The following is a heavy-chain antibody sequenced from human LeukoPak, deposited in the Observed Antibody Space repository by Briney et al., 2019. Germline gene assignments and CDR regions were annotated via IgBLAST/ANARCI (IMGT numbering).Heavy chain of an antibody. J-gene: IGHJ4*02. CDR1: GFTFSSYG. V-gene: IGHV3-30*18. Sequence: GGSLRLSCAASGFTFSSYGMHWVRQAPGKGLEWVAVISYDGSNKYYADSVKGRFTISRDNSKNTLYLQMNSLRAEDTAVYYCAKGGLIGLKWLRDPDGTFDYWGQGTLVTVSS. D-gene: IGHD5-12*01. CDR2: ISYDGSNK. CDR3: AKGGLIGLKWLRDPDGTFDY.